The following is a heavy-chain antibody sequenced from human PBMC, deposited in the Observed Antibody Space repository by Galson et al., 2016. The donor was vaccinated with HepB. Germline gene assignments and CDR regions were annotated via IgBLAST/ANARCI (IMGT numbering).Heavy chain of an antibody. Sequence: SLRPSCAGSGFTFSSYRMSWVRQAPGEGLEWVAYIKQGGGEKRHLDSVMGRFTISRDNAKNSLYLQMNSPRADDAAVYYCVRGPNYGDRPDFFDYWGQGTLVAVSS. V-gene: IGHV3-7*01. CDR3: VRGPNYGDRPDFFDY. CDR1: GFTFSSYR. CDR2: IKQGGGEK. J-gene: IGHJ4*02. D-gene: IGHD4-17*01.